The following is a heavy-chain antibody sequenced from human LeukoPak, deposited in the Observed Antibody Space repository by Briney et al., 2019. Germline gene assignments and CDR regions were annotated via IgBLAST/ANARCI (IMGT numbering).Heavy chain of an antibody. J-gene: IGHJ3*02. Sequence: SETLSLTCTVSRGSFTSYYWSWIRRPPGKGLEWIGDVYFSGDTKYNPSLQSRATISLDTSQNQFSLRLRSVTAADTAVYYCARDPSHHSGTFDIWGQGTMVTVSS. CDR2: VYFSGDT. V-gene: IGHV4-59*01. CDR3: ARDPSHHSGTFDI. CDR1: RGSFTSYY. D-gene: IGHD2-15*01.